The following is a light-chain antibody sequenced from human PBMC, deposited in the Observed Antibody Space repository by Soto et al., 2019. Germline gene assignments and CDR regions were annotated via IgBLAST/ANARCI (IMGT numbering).Light chain of an antibody. V-gene: IGKV1-8*01. CDR1: QGISSY. J-gene: IGKJ1*01. CDR2: AAS. CDR3: QQYYSYPRT. Sequence: GGRVTITCRASQGISSYLAWYQQKPGKAPKLLIYAASTLQSGVPSRFSGSGSGTDFTLTISCLQSEDFATYYCQQYYSYPRTFGQGTKVDIK.